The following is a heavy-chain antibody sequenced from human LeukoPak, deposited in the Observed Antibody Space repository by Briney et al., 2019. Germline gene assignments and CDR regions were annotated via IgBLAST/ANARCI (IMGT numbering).Heavy chain of an antibody. CDR3: ARGRSVTKWKYYFDY. CDR2: INHSGST. D-gene: IGHD4-17*01. J-gene: IGHJ4*02. CDR1: GFTFSSYS. Sequence: GSLRLSCVASGFTFSSYSMNWVRQPPGKGLEWIGEINHSGSTNYNPSLKSRVTISVDTSKNQFSLKLSSVTAADTAVYYCARGRSVTKWKYYFDYWGQGTLVTVSS. V-gene: IGHV4-34*01.